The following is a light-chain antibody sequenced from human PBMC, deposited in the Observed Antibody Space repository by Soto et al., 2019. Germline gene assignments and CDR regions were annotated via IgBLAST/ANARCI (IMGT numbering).Light chain of an antibody. J-gene: IGKJ4*01. Sequence: DIQMTQSPSSLSASVGDRVTITCRASESISRYLNWYQQKPGKAPKLLIYAASTSLCGVPSRFSGSGSGTDFTFTITSLRLDDVDVYYYHQRYSNPLPFGGGTKVDIK. CDR3: HQRYSNPLP. V-gene: IGKV1-39*01. CDR1: ESISRY. CDR2: AAS.